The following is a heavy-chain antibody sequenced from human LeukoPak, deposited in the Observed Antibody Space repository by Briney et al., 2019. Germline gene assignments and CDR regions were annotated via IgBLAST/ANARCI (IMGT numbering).Heavy chain of an antibody. CDR3: ARGGGYGSGPY. V-gene: IGHV1-46*01. J-gene: IGHJ4*02. CDR1: GYTFRSYY. CDR2: INPSGGST. D-gene: IGHD3-10*01. Sequence: GASVKVSCKASGYTFRSYYMRWVRQAPGQGLEWMGIINPSGGSTTYTEKFQGRVTMTRDTSTRTVYMELSSLKSEDTAVYYCARGGGYGSGPYWGQGTLVTVSS.